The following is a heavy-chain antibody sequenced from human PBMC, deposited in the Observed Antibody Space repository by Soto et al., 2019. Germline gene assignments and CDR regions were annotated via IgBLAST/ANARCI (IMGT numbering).Heavy chain of an antibody. V-gene: IGHV4-34*01. Sequence: PSETLSLTCTVSGGSITSYYWSWIRQPPGKGLEWIGEINHSGSTNYNPSLKSRVTISVDTSKNQFSLKLSSVTAADTAVYYCARLIRDYWGQGTLVTSPQ. J-gene: IGHJ4*02. CDR3: ARLIRDY. CDR1: GGSITSYY. CDR2: INHSGST.